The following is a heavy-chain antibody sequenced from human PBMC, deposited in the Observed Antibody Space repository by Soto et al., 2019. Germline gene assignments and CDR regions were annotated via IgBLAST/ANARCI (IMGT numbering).Heavy chain of an antibody. D-gene: IGHD6-19*01. J-gene: IGHJ4*02. Sequence: QVQLVESGGGVVQPGRSLRLSCAASGFTFSIFGMHWVRQAPGKGLEWAAIIWYDGSNAYYADSVRGRFTISRDNSKNTVYLQMNSLRAEDTAVYYCARDKGPSTGVTGISQEGYFDSWGQGTLVTVSS. CDR2: IWYDGSNA. V-gene: IGHV3-33*01. CDR3: ARDKGPSTGVTGISQEGYFDS. CDR1: GFTFSIFG.